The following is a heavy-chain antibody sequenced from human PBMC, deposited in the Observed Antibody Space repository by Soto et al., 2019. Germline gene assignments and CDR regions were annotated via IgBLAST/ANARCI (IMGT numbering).Heavy chain of an antibody. CDR2: IYPGDSDT. J-gene: IGHJ6*02. Sequence: GESLKISCQGSGYSFANYWIAWVRQMPGKVLEWVGVIYPGDSDTRYSPSFRGQVTISADKSISHVYLQWSSLKASDTAMYYCARNRLRQYYYGMDVWGQGXTVTV. V-gene: IGHV5-51*01. CDR1: GYSFANYW. CDR3: ARNRLRQYYYGMDV. D-gene: IGHD3-10*01.